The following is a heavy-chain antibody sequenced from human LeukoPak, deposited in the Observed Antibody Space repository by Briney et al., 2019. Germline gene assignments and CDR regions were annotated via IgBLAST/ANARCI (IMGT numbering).Heavy chain of an antibody. V-gene: IGHV4-61*02. D-gene: IGHD5-24*01. CDR2: IYTSGST. CDR3: ARRTRLQFRRNSNWFDP. J-gene: IGHJ5*02. CDR1: GGSISSGSYY. Sequence: SETLSLTCTVSGGSISSGSYYWSWIRQPAGKGLEWIGRIYTSGSTNYNPSLKSRVTISVDTSKNQFSLKLSSVTAADTAVYYCARRTRLQFRRNSNWFDPWGQGTLVTVSS.